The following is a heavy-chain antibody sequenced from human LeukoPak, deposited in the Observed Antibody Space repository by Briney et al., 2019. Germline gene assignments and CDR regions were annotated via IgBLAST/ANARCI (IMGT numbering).Heavy chain of an antibody. V-gene: IGHV4-39*01. D-gene: IGHD6-13*01. CDR3: ARHYPGEQQLSWFDP. Sequence: SETLSLTCTVSGGSISSSSYYWGWIRQPPGKGLEWIGSIYYSGSTYYNPSLKSRVTISVDTSKNQFSLKLSSVTAADTAVYYCARHYPGEQQLSWFDPWGQGTLVTVSS. CDR2: IYYSGST. CDR1: GGSISSSSYY. J-gene: IGHJ5*02.